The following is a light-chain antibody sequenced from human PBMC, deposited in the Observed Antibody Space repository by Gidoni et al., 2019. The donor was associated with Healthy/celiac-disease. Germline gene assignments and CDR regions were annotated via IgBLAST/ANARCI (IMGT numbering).Light chain of an antibody. CDR3: SSYTSSSTLAVV. J-gene: IGLJ2*01. CDR1: SSDVGGYNS. Sequence: QSALTQPASVSGSPGQSLTISCTGTSSDVGGYNSVSWYQQHPGKAPKLMIYDVSNRPSGVSNRFSGSKSGNTASLTISGLQAEDEADYYCSSYTSSSTLAVVFGGGTKLTVL. V-gene: IGLV2-14*03. CDR2: DVS.